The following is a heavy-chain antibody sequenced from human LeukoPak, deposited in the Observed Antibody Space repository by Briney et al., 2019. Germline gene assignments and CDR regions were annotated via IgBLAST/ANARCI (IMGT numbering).Heavy chain of an antibody. D-gene: IGHD3-22*01. CDR2: ISPSGDIT. J-gene: IGHJ4*02. V-gene: IGHV3-21*06. CDR3: ARRGYYDSSGYDY. Sequence: GGSLRLSCAASGFTFSNHGMNWVRQAPGKGLEWVSGISPSGDITYYADSVKGRFTISRDNAKNSVFLQINNLRVEDTAIYYCARRGYYDSSGYDYWGQGTLVTVSS. CDR1: GFTFSNHG.